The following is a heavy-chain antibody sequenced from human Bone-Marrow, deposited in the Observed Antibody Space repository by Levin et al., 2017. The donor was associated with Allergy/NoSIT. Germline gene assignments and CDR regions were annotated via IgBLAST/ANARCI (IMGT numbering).Heavy chain of an antibody. CDR2: IYQSGSP. V-gene: IGHV4-38-2*01. J-gene: IGHJ6*02. CDR1: GDLISSGYY. D-gene: IGHD4/OR15-4a*01. CDR3: ARLGASRTLSMAYYFYGMDV. Sequence: SETLSLTCAVSGDLISSGYYWAWIRQSPGRGLEWIGTIYQSGSPYYNSSLKRRVTVSVDTSKNQLSLQMRSLTAADTAIYFCARLGASRTLSMAYYFYGMDVWGHGTSVTVSS.